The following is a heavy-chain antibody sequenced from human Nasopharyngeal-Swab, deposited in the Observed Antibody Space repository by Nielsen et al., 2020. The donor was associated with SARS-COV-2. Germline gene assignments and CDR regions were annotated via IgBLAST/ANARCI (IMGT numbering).Heavy chain of an antibody. Sequence: GESLKISCAASGFTFSTYDMHWVRQVTGKGLEWVSAIGIAGDPYYAGSVKGRFTISRENAKNSLYLQMNSLRAEDTAVYYCARGGDYRYYFDYWGQGTLVTVSS. CDR1: GFTFSTYD. D-gene: IGHD4-17*01. CDR2: IGIAGDP. J-gene: IGHJ4*02. CDR3: ARGGDYRYYFDY. V-gene: IGHV3-13*05.